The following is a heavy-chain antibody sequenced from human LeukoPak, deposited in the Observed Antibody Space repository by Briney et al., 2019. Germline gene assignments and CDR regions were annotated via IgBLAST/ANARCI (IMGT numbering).Heavy chain of an antibody. CDR3: AKDFGRGYCVY. J-gene: IGHJ4*03. D-gene: IGHD3-10*01. CDR1: GFTLSSYA. Sequence: GGSLSLSCRVSGFTLSSYAMSWVRQAPGKGLERVSAISGSGGSTYYADSVKGRFTISRDNSKNTLYLQMNSLRAEDTAVYYCAKDFGRGYCVYCGQGTLVTVSS. CDR2: ISGSGGST. V-gene: IGHV3-23*01.